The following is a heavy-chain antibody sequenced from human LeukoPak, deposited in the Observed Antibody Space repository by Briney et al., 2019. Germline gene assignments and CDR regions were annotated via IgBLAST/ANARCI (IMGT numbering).Heavy chain of an antibody. D-gene: IGHD3-10*01. V-gene: IGHV3-23*01. CDR1: GFTFSSYA. Sequence: QAGGSLRLSCAASGFTFSSYAMSWVRQAPGKGLEWVSAISGSGGSTYYADSMKGRFTISRDNSKNTLYLQMNSLRAEDTAVYFCAKRGVVIRAVIIVGFHKEAYYFDYWGQGALVTVSS. CDR2: ISGSGGST. CDR3: AKRGVVIRAVIIVGFHKEAYYFDY. J-gene: IGHJ4*02.